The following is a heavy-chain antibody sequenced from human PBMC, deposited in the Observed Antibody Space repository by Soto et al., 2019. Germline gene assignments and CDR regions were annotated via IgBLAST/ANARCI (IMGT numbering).Heavy chain of an antibody. D-gene: IGHD2-15*01. Sequence: QVQLVQSGAEVKEPGASVKVSCLASGYIFTSYAMHWVRQAPGQRPEWMGWINAGNGNTRSSQKFQGRVTITRDTSASTGYMELSSLRSGDTAVYYCARAVLVVAATPDYWGQGTLVTVSS. CDR1: GYIFTSYA. CDR2: INAGNGNT. V-gene: IGHV1-3*01. CDR3: ARAVLVVAATPDY. J-gene: IGHJ4*02.